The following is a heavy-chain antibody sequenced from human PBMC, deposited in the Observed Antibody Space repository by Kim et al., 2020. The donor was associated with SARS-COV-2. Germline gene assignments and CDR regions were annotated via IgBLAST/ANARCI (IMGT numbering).Heavy chain of an antibody. J-gene: IGHJ5*02. D-gene: IGHD3-22*01. CDR2: IYYSGST. CDR3: ARVGGFYYDSYFYP. Sequence: SETLSLTCTVSGGSISSYYWSWIRQPPGKGLEWIGYIYYSGSTNYNPSLKSRVTIAVDTSKNQFSLKLSSVTAADTAVDYCARVGGFYYDSYFYPWGQGTLVTGSS. CDR1: GGSISSYY. V-gene: IGHV4-59*01.